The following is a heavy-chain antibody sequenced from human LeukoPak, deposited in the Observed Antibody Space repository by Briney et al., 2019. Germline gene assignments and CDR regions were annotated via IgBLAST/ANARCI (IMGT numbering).Heavy chain of an antibody. V-gene: IGHV4-61*02. CDR2: IYTTGFT. Sequence: SETLSLTCTVSGGSFSSPNYYWSWIRQPAGKGLEWIGRIYTTGFTNYHPSLKSRVTVSIDTSKNQFYLKLTSVTAADTAVYYCARVTTAWYVIGYWGQGALVTVSS. CDR1: GGSFSSPNYY. J-gene: IGHJ4*02. CDR3: ARVTTAWYVIGY. D-gene: IGHD6-13*01.